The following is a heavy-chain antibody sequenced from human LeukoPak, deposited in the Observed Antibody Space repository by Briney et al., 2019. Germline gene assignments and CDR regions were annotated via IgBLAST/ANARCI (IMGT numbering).Heavy chain of an antibody. Sequence: PGGSLRLSCAASGFTFSIYAMSWVRQAPGKGLEWVSAISGSGGSGGSTYYADSVKGRFTISRDNSKNTLYLQMNSLRAEDTAAYYCAKEATMIVVAPVANYWGQGTLVTVSS. CDR2: ISGSGGSGGST. CDR3: AKEATMIVVAPVANY. J-gene: IGHJ4*02. CDR1: GFTFSIYA. V-gene: IGHV3-23*01. D-gene: IGHD3-22*01.